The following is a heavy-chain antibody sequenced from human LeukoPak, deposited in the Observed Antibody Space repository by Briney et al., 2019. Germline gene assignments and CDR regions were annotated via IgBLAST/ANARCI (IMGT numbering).Heavy chain of an antibody. V-gene: IGHV5-51*01. CDR1: GYSFTSYW. Sequence: GESLKISCKGSGYSFTSYWIGWVREMPGKGLEWMGGIYPGDSDTRYSPSFQGQVTISAEKSISTAYLQWSSLKASDTAMYYCARTLYCSGGSRYSKWFDPWGQGTLVTVSS. CDR2: IYPGDSDT. J-gene: IGHJ5*02. D-gene: IGHD2-15*01. CDR3: ARTLYCSGGSRYSKWFDP.